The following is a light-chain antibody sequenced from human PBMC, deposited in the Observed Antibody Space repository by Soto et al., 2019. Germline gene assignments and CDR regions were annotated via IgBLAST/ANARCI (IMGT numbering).Light chain of an antibody. CDR1: QGIRND. Sequence: IQMTQSQSSLSASVGDSVTITCRASQGIRNDLGWYQQKPGKAPKLLIYAASSLQSGVPSRFSGSGSGTDFTLTSSRLTFEAHRSYVCHKSYRDARESVGRGTWVE. J-gene: IGKJ4*01. V-gene: IGKV1-6*01. CDR3: HKSYRDARES. CDR2: AAS.